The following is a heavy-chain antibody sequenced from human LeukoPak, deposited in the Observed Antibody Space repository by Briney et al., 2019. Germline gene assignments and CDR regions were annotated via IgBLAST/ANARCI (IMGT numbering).Heavy chain of an antibody. D-gene: IGHD6-19*01. CDR3: ARDHSSGWKVKNTNHWYFDL. CDR1: GGSTSSYY. Sequence: SETLSLTCTVSGGSTSSYYWSWIRQPAGKGLEWIGRIYTSGSTNYNPSLKSRVTMSVDTSKNQFSLKLSSVTAADTAVYYCARDHSSGWKVKNTNHWYFDLWGRGTLVTVSS. CDR2: IYTSGST. J-gene: IGHJ2*01. V-gene: IGHV4-4*07.